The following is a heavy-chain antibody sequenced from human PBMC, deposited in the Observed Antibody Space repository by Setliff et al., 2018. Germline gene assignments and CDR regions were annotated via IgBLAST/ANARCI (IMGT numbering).Heavy chain of an antibody. J-gene: IGHJ4*01. CDR2: VSTTGSS. CDR3: ASGLEFDY. V-gene: IGHV4-4*08. CDR1: GGSVNSYY. Sequence: ETLSLTCTVSGGSVNSYYWSWIRLPPGRGLEWIGYVSTTGSSKYNPSLKSRLTIFMDTSKSQFSLWLSSVTAADTATYYCASGLEFDYWGPGSLVTVSS. D-gene: IGHD1-1*01.